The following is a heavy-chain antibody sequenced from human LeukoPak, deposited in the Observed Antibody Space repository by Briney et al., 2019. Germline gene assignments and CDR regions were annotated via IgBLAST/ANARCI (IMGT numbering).Heavy chain of an antibody. V-gene: IGHV4-4*07. Sequence: PSETLSLTCTVSGGSISSYYWSWIRQPAGRGLEWIGHIYTSGRTHYNPSLKSRVTMSVDTSKNQFSLKLSSVTAADTAVYYCARHPDSSGYIFFDYWGQGTLVTVSS. J-gene: IGHJ4*02. D-gene: IGHD3-22*01. CDR2: IYTSGRT. CDR1: GGSISSYY. CDR3: ARHPDSSGYIFFDY.